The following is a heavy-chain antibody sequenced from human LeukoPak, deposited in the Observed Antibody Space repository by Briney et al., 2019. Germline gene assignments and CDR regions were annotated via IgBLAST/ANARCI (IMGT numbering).Heavy chain of an antibody. J-gene: IGHJ4*02. CDR3: ARHMGLGYSYGYPYFDY. D-gene: IGHD5-18*01. Sequence: ASVKVSCKASGYTFTSYDINWVRQATGQGLEWMGWMNPNSGNTGYAQKFQGRVTITRNTSISTAYMELSSLRSEDTAVYYCARHMGLGYSYGYPYFDYWGQGTLVTVSS. CDR2: MNPNSGNT. V-gene: IGHV1-8*03. CDR1: GYTFTSYD.